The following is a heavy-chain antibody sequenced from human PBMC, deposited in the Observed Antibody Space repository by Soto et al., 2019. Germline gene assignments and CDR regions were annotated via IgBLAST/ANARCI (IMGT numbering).Heavy chain of an antibody. V-gene: IGHV4-38-2*01. CDR1: GYSISSGYY. D-gene: IGHD2-2*01. CDR2: IYHSGST. Sequence: SETLSLTCAVSGYSISSGYYWGWIRQPPGKGLEWIGSIYHSGSTYYNPSLKSRVTISVDTSKNQFSLKLSSVTAADTAVYYCARGGGYCSSTSCYPYWYFDLWGRGTL. J-gene: IGHJ2*01. CDR3: ARGGGYCSSTSCYPYWYFDL.